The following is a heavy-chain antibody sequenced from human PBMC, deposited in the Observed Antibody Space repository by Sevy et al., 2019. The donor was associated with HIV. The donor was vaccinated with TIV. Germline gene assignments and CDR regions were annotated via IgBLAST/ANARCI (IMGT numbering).Heavy chain of an antibody. CDR3: ARGYCSGGSCYYYYGMDV. CDR2: INPNSGGT. CDR1: GYTFTGYY. D-gene: IGHD2-15*01. J-gene: IGHJ6*02. Sequence: ASMKVSCKASGYTFTGYYMHWVRQAPGQGLEWMGRINPNSGGTNYAQKFQGRVTMTRDTSISTAYMELSRLRSDDTAVYYCARGYCSGGSCYYYYGMDVWGQGTTVTVSS. V-gene: IGHV1-2*06.